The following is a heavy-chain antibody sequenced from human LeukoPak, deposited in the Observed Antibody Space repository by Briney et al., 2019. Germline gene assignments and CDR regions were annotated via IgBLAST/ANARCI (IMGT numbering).Heavy chain of an antibody. CDR2: MNPNSGNT. CDR3: ARGTMIVVASFDI. J-gene: IGHJ3*02. CDR1: GYTFTSYD. Sequence: GASVKVSCKASGYTFTSYDINWVRQATGQGLEWMGWMNPNSGNTGYAQKFLGRVTMTRNTSISTAYMELSSLRSEDTAVYYCARGTMIVVASFDIWGQGTMVTVSS. D-gene: IGHD3-22*01. V-gene: IGHV1-8*01.